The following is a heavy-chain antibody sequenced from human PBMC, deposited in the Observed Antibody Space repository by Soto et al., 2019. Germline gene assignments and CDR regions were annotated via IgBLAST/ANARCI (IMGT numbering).Heavy chain of an antibody. CDR1: GGTFSSYA. Sequence: ASVKVSCKASGGTFSSYAISWVRQAPGQGLEWMGGIIPIFGTANYAQKFQGIVTITADESTSTAYMELSSLRSEDTAVYYCARDLHPSITTRMDVWGQGTTVTVSS. CDR2: IIPIFGTA. J-gene: IGHJ6*02. D-gene: IGHD3-16*01. V-gene: IGHV1-69*13. CDR3: ARDLHPSITTRMDV.